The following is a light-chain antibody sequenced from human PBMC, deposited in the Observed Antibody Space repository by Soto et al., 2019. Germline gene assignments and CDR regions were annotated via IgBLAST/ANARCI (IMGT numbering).Light chain of an antibody. CDR3: QSYDTSLSVV. CDR1: SSNIGARYD. CDR2: TNS. V-gene: IGLV1-40*01. Sequence: QSVLTQPPSVSGAPGQRVTISCTGSSSNIGARYDVHWYQQLPGTDPKLLIYTNSNRPSGVPDRFSGSKSGTSASLAITGLQAEDEADYYCQSYDTSLSVVFGGGTKLTVL. J-gene: IGLJ2*01.